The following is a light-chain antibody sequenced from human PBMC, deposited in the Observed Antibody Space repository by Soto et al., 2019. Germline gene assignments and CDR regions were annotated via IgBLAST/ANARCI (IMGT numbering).Light chain of an antibody. CDR1: SSNIGPGYD. CDR3: QSYDSSLSGSV. J-gene: IGLJ1*01. Sequence: QSVLTQPPSVSGAPGQRVTISYTGSSSNIGPGYDVHWYQHLPGTAPKLLIYSNTNRPSGVPDRFSGSRSGTSASLAITGLQAEDEADYYCQSYDSSLSGSVFGTGTKVTVL. CDR2: SNT. V-gene: IGLV1-40*01.